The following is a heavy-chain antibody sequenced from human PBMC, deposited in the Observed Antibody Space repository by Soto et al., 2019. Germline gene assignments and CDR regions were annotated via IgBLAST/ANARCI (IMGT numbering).Heavy chain of an antibody. CDR3: ELTTSVGGV. CDR2: IYYSGST. J-gene: IGHJ6*02. D-gene: IGHD3-16*01. CDR1: YGYIVGSSCC. V-gene: IGHV4-39*01. Sequence: PLEIHSLTYTVSYGYIVGSSCCWGWIRQPPGKGLEWIGSIYYSGSTYYNPSLKSRVTISVDTSKNQFSLKLSSVTAADTAVYYCELTTSVGGVWGQGTTVTVSS.